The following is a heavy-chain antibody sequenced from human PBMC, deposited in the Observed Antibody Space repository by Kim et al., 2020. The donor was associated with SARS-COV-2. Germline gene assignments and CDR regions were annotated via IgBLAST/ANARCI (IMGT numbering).Heavy chain of an antibody. V-gene: IGHV1-3*01. CDR3: TGDDPATHVNDY. D-gene: IGHD1-1*01. J-gene: IGHJ4*02. Sequence: KYSPKFQGRVTITRDTSASTAYVELSSLRSEDTAVYYCTGDDPATHVNDYWGQGTLVTVSS.